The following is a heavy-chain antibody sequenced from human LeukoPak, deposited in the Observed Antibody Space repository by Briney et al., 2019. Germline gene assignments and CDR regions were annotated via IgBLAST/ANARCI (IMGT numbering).Heavy chain of an antibody. CDR3: ARGDVDTAMVTRRSRIWFGESPYGMDV. Sequence: PGGSLRLSCAASGFTFSDYYMSWIRQAPGKGLEWVSYISSSGSTIYYADSVKGRFTISRDNAKNPLYLQMNSLRAEDTAVYYCARGDVDTAMVTRRSRIWFGESPYGMDVWGQGTTVTVSS. CDR2: ISSSGSTI. CDR1: GFTFSDYY. V-gene: IGHV3-11*01. D-gene: IGHD5-18*01. J-gene: IGHJ6*02.